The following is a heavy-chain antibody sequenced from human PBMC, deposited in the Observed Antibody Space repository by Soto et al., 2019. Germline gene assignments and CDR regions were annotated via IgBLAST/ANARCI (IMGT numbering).Heavy chain of an antibody. V-gene: IGHV4-59*02. CDR2: VYHSWST. CDR1: GGSVSSDY. J-gene: IGHJ5*02. Sequence: SETLSLTCTVSGGSVSSDYWNWIRQPPGKGLEWIGYVYHSWSTKYNPSLKSRVTISVDTSKNQLSLKLSSVTAADTAVYYCARFGTSPNGNWFDPWGQGTLVTVSS. CDR3: ARFGTSPNGNWFDP. D-gene: IGHD3-10*01.